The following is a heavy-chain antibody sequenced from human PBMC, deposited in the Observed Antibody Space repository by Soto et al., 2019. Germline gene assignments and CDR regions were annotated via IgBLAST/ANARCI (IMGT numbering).Heavy chain of an antibody. CDR2: FDPEDRET. CDR3: GTGNSGSYSRAAFAI. Sequence: SVKISCKVCGNTLTAFSTHWSRQAPGNAIEWMGGFDPEDRETMYAQKFQGRVTMTEDTSTDTSYMELSSLRSVDTTVYYCGTGNSGSYSRAAFAIWGQGSMVTVSS. CDR1: GNTLTAFS. V-gene: IGHV1-24*01. J-gene: IGHJ3*02. D-gene: IGHD1-26*01.